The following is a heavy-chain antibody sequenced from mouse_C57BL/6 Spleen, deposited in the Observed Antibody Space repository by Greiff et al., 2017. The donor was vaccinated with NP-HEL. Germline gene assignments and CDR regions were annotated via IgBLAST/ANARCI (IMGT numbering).Heavy chain of an antibody. CDR3: ARDGYYHAMDY. CDR1: GYTFTSYW. D-gene: IGHD2-3*01. Sequence: QVQLQQPGTELVKPGASVKLSCKASGYTFTSYWMHWVKQRPGQGLEWIGNINPSNGGTNYNEKFKSKATLTVDKSSSTAYMQLISLTSEDSAVDYCARDGYYHAMDYWGQGTSVTVSS. V-gene: IGHV1-53*01. J-gene: IGHJ4*01. CDR2: INPSNGGT.